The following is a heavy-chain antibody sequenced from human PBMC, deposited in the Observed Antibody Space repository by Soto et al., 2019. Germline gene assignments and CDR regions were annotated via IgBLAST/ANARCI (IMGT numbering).Heavy chain of an antibody. CDR1: GFTFSSYA. Sequence: EVQLLESGGGLVQPGGSLRLSCAASGFTFSSYAMSWVRQAPGKGLEWVSAISGSGGSTYYADSVKGRFTISRDTSKNTLYLQMNSLRAEDTAVYYCANKGIAVAGTPEYFQHWGQGTLVTVSS. CDR2: ISGSGGST. V-gene: IGHV3-23*01. CDR3: ANKGIAVAGTPEYFQH. D-gene: IGHD6-19*01. J-gene: IGHJ1*01.